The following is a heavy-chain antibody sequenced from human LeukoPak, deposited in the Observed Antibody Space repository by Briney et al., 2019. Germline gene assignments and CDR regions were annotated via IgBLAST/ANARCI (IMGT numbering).Heavy chain of an antibody. Sequence: SGGSLRLSCVVSGITFDGYAMHWVRQAPGKGLEWVSLISEDGVSTYYADSVRGRFTISRDNAKNSLYLQMNGLRDEDTAVYYCARGRGVGLFDYWGQGTLVTVSS. CDR1: GITFDGYA. J-gene: IGHJ4*02. CDR3: ARGRGVGLFDY. V-gene: IGHV3-43*02. CDR2: ISEDGVST. D-gene: IGHD3-10*01.